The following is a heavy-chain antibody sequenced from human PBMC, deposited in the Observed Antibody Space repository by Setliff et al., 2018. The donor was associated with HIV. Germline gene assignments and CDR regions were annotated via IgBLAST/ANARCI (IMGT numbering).Heavy chain of an antibody. CDR1: GYTFNSYG. D-gene: IGHD2-15*01. Sequence: ASSEVSCKASGYTFNSYGINWVRQAPGQGLEWMGWINTVTGNPTYAQGFTGRFVFSLDTSVSTAYLQISSLKAEDSAVYYCARRMEMTPIGYWGQGTLVTVSS. CDR2: INTVTGNP. CDR3: ARRMEMTPIGY. V-gene: IGHV7-4-1*02. J-gene: IGHJ4*02.